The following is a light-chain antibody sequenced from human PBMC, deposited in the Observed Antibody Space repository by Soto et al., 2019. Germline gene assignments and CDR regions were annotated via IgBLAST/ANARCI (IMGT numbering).Light chain of an antibody. CDR3: SSYAGRSNV. V-gene: IGLV2-8*01. J-gene: IGLJ1*01. CDR2: EVN. CDR1: SSDVGGYNY. Sequence: QSALTQPPSASGSPGQSVAISCTGTSSDVGGYNYVSWYQQHPGKAPKLMIYEVNKRPSGVPDRFSGSKSGNTASLTVSGLQAEDEADYYCSSYAGRSNVFGYWTTVTVL.